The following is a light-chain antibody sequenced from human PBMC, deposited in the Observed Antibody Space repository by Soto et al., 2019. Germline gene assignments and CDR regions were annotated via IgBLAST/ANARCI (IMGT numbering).Light chain of an antibody. Sequence: EVVLTQSPGTLSLSPGEGATLSCRASQSVRGNSLAWYQQKPGHAPRLLIYSVSSRATGIPDRFSGSGSGTDFTLTISRLEPEDFAVYYCQQYGALPVTFGPGITVDIK. CDR1: QSVRGNS. J-gene: IGKJ3*01. V-gene: IGKV3-20*01. CDR2: SVS. CDR3: QQYGALPVT.